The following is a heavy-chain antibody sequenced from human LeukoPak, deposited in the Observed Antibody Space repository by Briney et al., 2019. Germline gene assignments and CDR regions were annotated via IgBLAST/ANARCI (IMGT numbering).Heavy chain of an antibody. V-gene: IGHV4-39*07. CDR1: GGSISSSTYY. J-gene: IGHJ4*02. CDR2: IYYSGST. Sequence: SETLSLTCTVPGGSISSSTYYWGWIRQPPGKGLEWIGSIYYSGSTYYNPSLKSRVTISVDTSKNQFSLKLSSVTAADTAVYYCATMVRGVIIRGIDYWGQGTLVTVSS. D-gene: IGHD3-10*01. CDR3: ATMVRGVIIRGIDY.